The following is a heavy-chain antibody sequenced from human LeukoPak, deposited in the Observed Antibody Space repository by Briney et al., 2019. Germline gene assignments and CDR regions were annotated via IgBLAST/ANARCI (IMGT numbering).Heavy chain of an antibody. J-gene: IGHJ3*02. D-gene: IGHD6-19*01. CDR3: TRQWLEILSDAFDI. V-gene: IGHV4-39*01. CDR1: GGSISSSGYY. CDR2: IHSGGST. Sequence: SETLSLTCTVSGGSISSSGYYWGWIRQPPGKGLEWIGSIHSGGSTYYNPSLKSRVTMSVDTSKNQFSLELNSVTAADTAVYHCTRQWLEILSDAFDIWGQGTMVTVSS.